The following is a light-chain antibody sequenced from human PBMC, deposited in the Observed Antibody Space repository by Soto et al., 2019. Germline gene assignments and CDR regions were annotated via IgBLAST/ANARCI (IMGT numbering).Light chain of an antibody. V-gene: IGLV2-8*01. Sequence: QSALTQPPSASGSPGQSVTISCTGTKNDIGVYDFVSWYQHHPGKSPRLIIYEVVQRPSGVPDRFSGAKSVNTASLTVSGLQAADEGEYFCKSYAGSNTYVFGSGTKLTVL. CDR3: KSYAGSNTYV. CDR1: KNDIGVYDF. CDR2: EVV. J-gene: IGLJ1*01.